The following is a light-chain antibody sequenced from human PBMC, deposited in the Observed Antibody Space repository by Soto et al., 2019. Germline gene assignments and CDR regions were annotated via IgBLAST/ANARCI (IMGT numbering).Light chain of an antibody. V-gene: IGLV2-8*01. CDR1: SSDVGGYNY. J-gene: IGLJ1*01. Sequence: QSALTQPPSASGSPGQSVAISCTGTSSDVGGYNYVSWYQQHPGKAPKLMIYEVNKWPSGVPDRFSGSKSDNTASLTVSGLQAEDEADYYCSSYAGSSNVFGTGTKLTVL. CDR3: SSYAGSSNV. CDR2: EVN.